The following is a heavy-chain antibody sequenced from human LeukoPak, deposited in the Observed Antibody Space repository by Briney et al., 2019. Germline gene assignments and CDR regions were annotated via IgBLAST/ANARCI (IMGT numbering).Heavy chain of an antibody. CDR2: ISYDGSNK. CDR1: GFTFRSYG. V-gene: IGHV3-30*03. Sequence: PGGSLRLSCAASGFTFRSYGMHWVRQAPGKGLEWVAVISYDGSNKYYADSVKGRFTISRDNSKNTLYLQMNSLRGEDTAVYYCARGTGTTAYFDYWGQGTPVTVSS. J-gene: IGHJ4*02. D-gene: IGHD1-1*01. CDR3: ARGTGTTAYFDY.